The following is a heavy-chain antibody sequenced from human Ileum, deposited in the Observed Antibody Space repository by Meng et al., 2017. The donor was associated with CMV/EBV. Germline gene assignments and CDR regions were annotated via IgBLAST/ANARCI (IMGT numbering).Heavy chain of an antibody. V-gene: IGHV3-9*01. J-gene: IGHJ6*02. CDR1: GFTFYDYA. CDR2: IRWNSGRI. CDR3: AKVLKHYTDYYYYGMDV. Sequence: GGSLRLSCAASGFTFYDYAMHWVRHAPGKGLEWVSGIRWNSGRIGYADSVKGRFTISRDNAKNPLHLQMNSLRAEDTALYYCAKVLKHYTDYYYYGMDVWGQGTTVTVSS. D-gene: IGHD3-3*01.